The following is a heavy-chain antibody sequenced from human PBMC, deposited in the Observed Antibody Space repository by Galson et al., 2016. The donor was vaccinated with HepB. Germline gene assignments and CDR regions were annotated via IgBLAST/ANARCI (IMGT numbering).Heavy chain of an antibody. J-gene: IGHJ4*02. CDR2: INPGGSDT. D-gene: IGHD3-9*01. CDR3: ARDRDDILTGYHPLFDN. CDR1: RFTFSNHR. Sequence: SPTLSCAASRFTFSNHRMHWLRQAPGKGLVWVSRINPGGSDTMYADSVKGRFTISRDNAKNTLYLQMNTLRVEDTAVYYCARDRDDILTGYHPLFDNWGQGTLVTVSS. V-gene: IGHV3-74*03.